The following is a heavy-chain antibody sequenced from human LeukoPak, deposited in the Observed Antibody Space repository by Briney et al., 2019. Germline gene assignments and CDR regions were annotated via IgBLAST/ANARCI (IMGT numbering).Heavy chain of an antibody. CDR1: GYTFTSYY. CDR2: INPSGGST. J-gene: IGHJ4*02. Sequence: GASVKVSCKASGYTFTSYYMHWVRQAPGLGLEWMGLINPSGGSTSYAQKFQGRVTMTRDTSTSTVYMELSSLRSEDTAVYYCARERSSITVAGFFDYWGQGTLVTVSS. CDR3: ARERSSITVAGFFDY. D-gene: IGHD6-19*01. V-gene: IGHV1-46*01.